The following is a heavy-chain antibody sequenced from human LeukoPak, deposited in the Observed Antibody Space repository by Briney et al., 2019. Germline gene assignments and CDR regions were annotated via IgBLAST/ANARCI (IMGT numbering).Heavy chain of an antibody. CDR3: ARDTDHYFDY. J-gene: IGHJ4*02. CDR1: GGTFSSYV. D-gene: IGHD2-8*02. Sequence: GASVKVCCKASGGTFSSYVINWVRQAPGQGLEWMGGIIPIFGTANYAQKFQGRVTITADKSTSTAYMELRSLRSDDTAVYYCARDTDHYFDYWGQGTLVTVSS. V-gene: IGHV1-69*06. CDR2: IIPIFGTA.